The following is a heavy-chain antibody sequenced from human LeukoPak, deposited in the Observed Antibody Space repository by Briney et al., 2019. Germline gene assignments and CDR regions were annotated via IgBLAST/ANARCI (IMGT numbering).Heavy chain of an antibody. CDR1: GFTFSSYD. J-gene: IGHJ6*04. Sequence: GGSLRLSCAASGFTFSSYDMHWVRHATGKGLEWVSAIGTAGDPYYPGSVKGRFTISRENAKNSLYLQVNSLRAGDTAVYYCARGGSYYYYGMDVWGKGTTVTVSS. CDR2: IGTAGDP. V-gene: IGHV3-13*05. CDR3: ARGGSYYYYGMDV.